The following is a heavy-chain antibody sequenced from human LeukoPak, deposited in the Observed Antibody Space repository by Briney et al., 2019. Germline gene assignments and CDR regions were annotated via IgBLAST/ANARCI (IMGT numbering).Heavy chain of an antibody. J-gene: IGHJ4*02. CDR3: ARGSFYYDSSGYRTFDY. CDR2: IIPMFGAE. D-gene: IGHD3-22*01. V-gene: IGHV1-69*01. Sequence: GSSVKVSCKASGGTFSTYAMTWVRQAPRQGLEWMGGIIPMFGAENYAQKFQGRVTITADESTNTVYMELSSLRSEDTAVYYCARGSFYYDSSGYRTFDYWGQGTLVTVSS. CDR1: GGTFSTYA.